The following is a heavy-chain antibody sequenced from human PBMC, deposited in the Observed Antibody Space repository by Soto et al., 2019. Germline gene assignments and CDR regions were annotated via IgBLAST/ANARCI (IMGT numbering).Heavy chain of an antibody. CDR1: GYSFSSYW. CDR2: IYPDDSDT. J-gene: IGHJ6*02. CDR3: EMNSLTGYYNQYYSIDX. D-gene: IGHD3-9*01. Sequence: PGESLKISCKSSGYSFSSYWIAWVRLMPGKGLEWMGSIYPDDSDTKYSPSFQGQVTISAYKSIRAAYLRWSSFKDSDTAIYYCEMNSLTGYYNQYYSIDXWGQRTTVTVSX. V-gene: IGHV5-51*01.